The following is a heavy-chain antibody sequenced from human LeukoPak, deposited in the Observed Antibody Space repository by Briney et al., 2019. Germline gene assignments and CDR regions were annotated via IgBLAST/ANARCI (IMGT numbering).Heavy chain of an antibody. CDR2: NSGSGGST. CDR3: AKDGSSQGFGQ. Sequence: GGSLRLSCAASGFTFSSYAMIWVRQAPGKGLEWVSANSGSGGSTYYADSVKGRFTISRDNSKNTLYLQMNSLRAEDTAVYYCAKDGSSQGFGQWGQGALVTVSS. J-gene: IGHJ4*02. CDR1: GFTFSSYA. D-gene: IGHD3-10*01. V-gene: IGHV3-23*01.